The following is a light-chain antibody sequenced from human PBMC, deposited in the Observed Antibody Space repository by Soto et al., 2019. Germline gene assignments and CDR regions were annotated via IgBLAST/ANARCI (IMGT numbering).Light chain of an antibody. Sequence: DIVMTQSPDSLAVSLGEEATINCKSSQSVLYDSNNKDYLAWYQQKPGQPPKLLFYWASAREFGVPDRFSGSGSGTDFTLTISSLQAEDVAVYFCHQYYDSVPTFGQGTKVEI. V-gene: IGKV4-1*01. CDR3: HQYYDSVPT. CDR2: WAS. J-gene: IGKJ1*01. CDR1: QSVLYDSNNKDY.